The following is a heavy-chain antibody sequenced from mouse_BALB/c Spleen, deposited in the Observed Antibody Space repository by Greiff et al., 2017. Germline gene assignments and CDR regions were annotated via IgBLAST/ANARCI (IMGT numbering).Heavy chain of an antibody. CDR3: ARPGSSYESAMDY. J-gene: IGHJ4*01. V-gene: IGHV5-17*02. Sequence: EVKLVESGGGLVQPGGSRKLSCAASGFTFSSFGMHWVRQAPEKGLEWVAYISSGSSTIYYADTVKGRFTISRDNPKNTLFLQMTSLRSEDTAMYYCARPGSSYESAMDYWGQGTSVTVSS. CDR2: ISSGSSTI. D-gene: IGHD1-1*01. CDR1: GFTFSSFG.